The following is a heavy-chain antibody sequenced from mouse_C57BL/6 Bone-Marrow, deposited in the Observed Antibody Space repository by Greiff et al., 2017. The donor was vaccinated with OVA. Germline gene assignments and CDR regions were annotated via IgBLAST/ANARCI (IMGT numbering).Heavy chain of an antibody. CDR3: TRLLDAMDY. CDR2: ISSGGDYI. J-gene: IGHJ4*01. Sequence: EVQGVESGEGLVKPGGSLKLSCAASGFTFSSYAMSWVRQTPEKRLEWVAYISSGGDYIYYADTVKGRFTIYRDIARHTMYLQMSSLKSEDTAMYYCTRLLDAMDYWGQGTSVTVSS. CDR1: GFTFSSYA. D-gene: IGHD2-1*01. V-gene: IGHV5-9-1*02.